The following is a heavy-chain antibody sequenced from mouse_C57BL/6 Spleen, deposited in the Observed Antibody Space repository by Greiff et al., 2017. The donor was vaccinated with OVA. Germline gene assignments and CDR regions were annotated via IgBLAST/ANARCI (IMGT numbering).Heavy chain of an antibody. V-gene: IGHV5-12*01. CDR1: GFTFSDYY. CDR2: ISNGGGST. CDR3: ARQGYGYDSAWFAY. Sequence: EVQLQESGGGLVQPGGSLKLSCAASGFTFSDYYMYWVRQTPEKRLEWVAYISNGGGSTYYPDTVKGRFTISRDNAKNTLYLQMSRLKSEDTAMYYCARQGYGYDSAWFAYWGQGTLVTVSA. J-gene: IGHJ3*01. D-gene: IGHD2-2*01.